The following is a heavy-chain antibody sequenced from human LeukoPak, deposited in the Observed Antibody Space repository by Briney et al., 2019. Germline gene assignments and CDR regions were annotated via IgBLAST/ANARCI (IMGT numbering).Heavy chain of an antibody. CDR1: GYTFTSNV. CDR2: IHPGGGYP. V-gene: IGHV1-3*01. CDR3: AREQTEGYGKARFAY. Sequence: ASVKVSCKASGYTFTSNVLHWVRQAPGQRPEWMGYIHPGGGYPRYSQKFQDRVTITSDTSANAVYMELSSLRSEDAAMYFCAREQTEGYGKARFAYWGQGTLVSVSS. D-gene: IGHD5-18*01. J-gene: IGHJ4*02.